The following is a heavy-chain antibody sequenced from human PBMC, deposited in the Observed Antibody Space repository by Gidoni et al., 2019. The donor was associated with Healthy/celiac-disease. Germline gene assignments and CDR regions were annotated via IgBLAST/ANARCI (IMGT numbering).Heavy chain of an antibody. D-gene: IGHD3-3*01. CDR2: SNHRGSP. V-gene: IGHV4-34*01. Sequence: QVRLQQWGAGLLKPSETLSHTCAVYGVSFSGYYWSWIRQPPGKGLEWIGESNHRGSPHYNPSLKSRVPISVDTSKIQFSLKLSSVPAADTAVYYCARAPTIPRHNWFDPWGQGTLVTVSS. CDR1: GVSFSGYY. J-gene: IGHJ5*02. CDR3: ARAPTIPRHNWFDP.